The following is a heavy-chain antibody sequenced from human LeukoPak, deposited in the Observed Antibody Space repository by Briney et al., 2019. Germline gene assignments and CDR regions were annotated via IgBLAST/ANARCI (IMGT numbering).Heavy chain of an antibody. J-gene: IGHJ6*03. D-gene: IGHD3-10*01. V-gene: IGHV3-30*02. CDR2: IRYDGSNK. CDR3: AKDRGSGSKDKGYYMDV. Sequence: GGSLRLSCAASGFTFSSYGMHWVRQAPGKGLEGVAFIRYDGSNKYYADSVKGRFTISRDNSKNTLYLQMNSLRAEDTAVYYCAKDRGSGSKDKGYYMDVWGKGTTVTISS. CDR1: GFTFSSYG.